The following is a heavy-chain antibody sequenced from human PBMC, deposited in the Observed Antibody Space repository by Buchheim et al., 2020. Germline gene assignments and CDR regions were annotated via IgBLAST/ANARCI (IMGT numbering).Heavy chain of an antibody. CDR3: AKDLGFSISYYNGMDV. V-gene: IGHV3-23*01. CDR2: VSGSGGIT. D-gene: IGHD5-12*01. CDR1: GITFSNYA. J-gene: IGHJ6*02. Sequence: EVQLLESGGGLVQPGGSLRLSCAASGITFSNYAMSWVRQAPGRGLEWVSAVSGSGGITYYADSVKGRFTVSRDNSKNTVYLQVNSLRAEDTAVYYCAKDLGFSISYYNGMDVWGQGTT.